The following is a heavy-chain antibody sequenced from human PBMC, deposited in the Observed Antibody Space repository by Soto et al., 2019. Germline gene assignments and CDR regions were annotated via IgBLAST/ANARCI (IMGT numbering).Heavy chain of an antibody. CDR3: ARERAAGVTALLDY. V-gene: IGHV3-33*01. J-gene: IGHJ4*02. CDR1: GFTFSSYG. D-gene: IGHD2-21*02. Sequence: QVQLVESGGGVVQPGRSLRLSCAASGFTFSSYGMHWVRQAPGKGLEWVAVIWYDGSNKYYADSVKGRFTISRDNSKNTLYLQMNSLRAEDTAVYYCARERAAGVTALLDYWGQGTLVTVSS. CDR2: IWYDGSNK.